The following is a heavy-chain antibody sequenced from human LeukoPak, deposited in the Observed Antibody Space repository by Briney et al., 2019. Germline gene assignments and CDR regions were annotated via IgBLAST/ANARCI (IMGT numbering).Heavy chain of an antibody. V-gene: IGHV3-33*06. CDR2: IWYDGSNK. D-gene: IGHD3-22*01. Sequence: GRSLRLSCAASGFTFSNYGIHWVRQAPGKGLEWVAVIWYDGSNKYYADSVKGRFTISRDNSKNTLYLQMNSLRAEDTAVYYCAKDTNYYDSSGYSAFDIWGQGTMVTVSS. CDR1: GFTFSNYG. CDR3: AKDTNYYDSSGYSAFDI. J-gene: IGHJ3*02.